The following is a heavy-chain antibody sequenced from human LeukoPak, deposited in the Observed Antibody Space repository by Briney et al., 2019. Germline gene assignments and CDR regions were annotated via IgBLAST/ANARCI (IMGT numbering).Heavy chain of an antibody. CDR1: GGSISSGGYS. D-gene: IGHD1-1*01. J-gene: IGHJ3*02. Sequence: SETLSLTCAVSGGSISSGGYSWSWIRQPPGKGLEWIGYIYHSGSTYYNPSLKSRVTISVDRSKNQFSLKLSSVTAADTAEYYCARGDLPESTVNDAFDIWGQGTMVTVSS. CDR2: IYHSGST. CDR3: ARGDLPESTVNDAFDI. V-gene: IGHV4-30-2*01.